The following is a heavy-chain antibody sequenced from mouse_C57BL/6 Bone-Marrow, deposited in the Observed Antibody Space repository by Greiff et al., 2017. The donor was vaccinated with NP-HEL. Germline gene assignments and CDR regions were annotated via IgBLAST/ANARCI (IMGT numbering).Heavy chain of an antibody. V-gene: IGHV1-82*01. CDR1: GYAFSSSW. CDR3: AKFTVVDPYYFDY. Sequence: QVQLQQSGPELVKPGASVKISCKASGYAFSSSWMNWVKQRPGKGLEWIGRIYPGDGDTNYNGTFKGKATLPADKSSSTAYMQLSSLTSEDSVVYFWAKFTVVDPYYFDYWGQGTTLTVSS. CDR2: IYPGDGDT. J-gene: IGHJ2*01. D-gene: IGHD1-1*01.